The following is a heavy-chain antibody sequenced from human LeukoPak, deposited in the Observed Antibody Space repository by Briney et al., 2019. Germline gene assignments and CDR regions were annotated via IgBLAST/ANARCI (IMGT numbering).Heavy chain of an antibody. CDR3: ARDLDGRLFEYYYGMDV. V-gene: IGHV1-18*01. D-gene: IGHD2-15*01. CDR2: ISAYNGNT. CDR1: GYTFTSYG. J-gene: IGHJ6*02. Sequence: ASVKVSCKASGYTFTSYGISWVRQAPGQGLEWMGWISAYNGNTNYAQKLQGRVTMTTDTSTSTAYMELRSLRSDDTAVYYCARDLDGRLFEYYYGMDVWGQGTTVTVSS.